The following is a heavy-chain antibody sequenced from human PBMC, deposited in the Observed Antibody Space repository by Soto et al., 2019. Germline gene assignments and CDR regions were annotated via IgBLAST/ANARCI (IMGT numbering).Heavy chain of an antibody. D-gene: IGHD2-2*01. CDR2: IYYSGST. CDR3: ARDGGYCISTSCHDDYFDY. Sequence: SETLSLTCTVSGGSISSYYWSWIRQPPGKGLEWIGYIYYSGSTNYNPSLKSRVTISVDTSKNQFSLKLSSVTAADTAVYYCARDGGYCISTSCHDDYFDYWGQGTLVTVSS. J-gene: IGHJ4*02. CDR1: GGSISSYY. V-gene: IGHV4-59*12.